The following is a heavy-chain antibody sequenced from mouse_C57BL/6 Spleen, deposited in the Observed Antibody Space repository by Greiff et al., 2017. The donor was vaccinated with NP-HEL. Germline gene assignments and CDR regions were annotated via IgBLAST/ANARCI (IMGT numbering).Heavy chain of an antibody. J-gene: IGHJ3*01. V-gene: IGHV1-7*01. CDR1: GYTFTSYW. Sequence: QVQLQQSGAELVRPGSSVKLSCKASGYTFTSYWMHWVKQRPGQGLEWIGYINPSSGYTKYNQKFKDKATLTADKSSSTAYMQLSSLTYEDSAVYYCARGDGYYPAWFAYWGQGTLVTVSA. CDR2: INPSSGYT. D-gene: IGHD2-3*01. CDR3: ARGDGYYPAWFAY.